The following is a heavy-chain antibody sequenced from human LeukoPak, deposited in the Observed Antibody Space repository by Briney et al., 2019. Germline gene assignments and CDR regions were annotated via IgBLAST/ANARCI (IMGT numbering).Heavy chain of an antibody. CDR2: MHYSGST. J-gene: IGHJ4*02. CDR3: ARQVVAVAGTGYFDY. Sequence: SETLSLTCTVSGGSISSSSYYWGWIRQPPGKGLEWIGSMHYSGSTYYNASLKSRGTISVDTSKNQFSLKLNSVTAADTAVYFCARQVVAVAGTGYFDYWGQGTLVTVSS. D-gene: IGHD6-19*01. V-gene: IGHV4-39*01. CDR1: GGSISSSSYY.